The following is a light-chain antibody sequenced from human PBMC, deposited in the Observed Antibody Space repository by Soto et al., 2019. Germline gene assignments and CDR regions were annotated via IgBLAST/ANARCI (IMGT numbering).Light chain of an antibody. CDR2: AAS. CDR1: QSISSY. CDR3: QQLHGYPIT. J-gene: IGKJ5*01. Sequence: DIQMNESTSTRSASLGKRVTITCRASQSISSYLNWYQQKPGKAPKLLIYAASNFQSGVPSRFSGSGSGTHFTLTISSLQPEDFATYYCQQLHGYPITFGQGTLLEIK. V-gene: IGKV1-39*01.